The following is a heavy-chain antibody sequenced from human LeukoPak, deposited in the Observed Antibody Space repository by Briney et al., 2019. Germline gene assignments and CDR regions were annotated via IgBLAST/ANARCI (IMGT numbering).Heavy chain of an antibody. CDR2: ISSSGSTI. CDR3: AKVANYYYGSESYYFFEH. Sequence: PGGSLRLSCAASGFTFSSYEMNWVRQAPGKGLEWVSYISSSGSTIYYADSVKGRFTISRDNAKNSLYLQMNSLRVEDPAIYYCAKVANYYYGSESYYFFEHWGQGTPVTASS. J-gene: IGHJ4*02. V-gene: IGHV3-48*03. D-gene: IGHD3-10*01. CDR1: GFTFSSYE.